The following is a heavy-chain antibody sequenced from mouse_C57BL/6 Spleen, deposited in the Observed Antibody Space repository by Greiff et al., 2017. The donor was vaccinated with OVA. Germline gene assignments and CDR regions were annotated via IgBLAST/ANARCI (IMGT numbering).Heavy chain of an antibody. CDR3: ARGGFMTTVVAPFDY. CDR2: ITPNNGGT. J-gene: IGHJ2*01. V-gene: IGHV1-26*01. CDR1: GYTFTDYY. Sequence: EVQLQQSGPELVKPGASVKISCKASGYTFTDYYMNWVKQSHGKSLEWIGDITPNNGGTRYNQKIKGKAKLTVDKSSSTDYRELRSLTSEDAAVYYWARGGFMTTVVAPFDYWGQGTTLTVAS. D-gene: IGHD1-1*01.